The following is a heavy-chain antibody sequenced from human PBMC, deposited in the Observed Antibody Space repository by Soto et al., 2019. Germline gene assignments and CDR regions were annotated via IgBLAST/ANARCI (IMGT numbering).Heavy chain of an antibody. CDR1: GFTFSRYG. D-gene: IGHD6-6*01. Sequence: PGGSLRLSCAASGFTFSRYGMHWVRQAPGKGLEWVAVTWYDGSDKYYADSVKGRFTISRDNSKSTLYLQMDSLRPGDTAVYYCAKERSRLSVTLGGMDVWGQGTTVTVSS. J-gene: IGHJ6*02. CDR3: AKERSRLSVTLGGMDV. CDR2: TWYDGSDK. V-gene: IGHV3-30*02.